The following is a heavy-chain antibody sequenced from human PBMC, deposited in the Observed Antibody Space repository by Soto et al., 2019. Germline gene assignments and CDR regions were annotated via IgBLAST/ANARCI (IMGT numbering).Heavy chain of an antibody. D-gene: IGHD4-17*01. CDR1: GGSISSSSYY. J-gene: IGHJ4*02. V-gene: IGHV4-39*01. Sequence: SETLSLTCTVSGGSISSSSYYWGWIRQPPGKGLEWIGSIYYSGSTYSNPSLKSRVTISVDTSKNQFSLKLSSVTAADTAVYYCASPIYGDYTYYFDYWGQGTLVTVSS. CDR2: IYYSGST. CDR3: ASPIYGDYTYYFDY.